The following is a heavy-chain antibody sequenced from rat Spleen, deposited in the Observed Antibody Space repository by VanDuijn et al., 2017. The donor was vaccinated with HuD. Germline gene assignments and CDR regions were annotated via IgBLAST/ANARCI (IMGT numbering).Heavy chain of an antibody. CDR1: GFTFDDYH. CDR2: ISYDGANT. Sequence: EVQLVESGGGLVQPERSLKLSCAASGFTFDDYHMAWVRQAPTKGLEWVASISYDGANTYYRDSIKGRFTVSRNNAESSLYLQMDSLRSEDTATYYCATDDSRISRFAYWGQGTLVTVSS. V-gene: IGHV5-20*01. CDR3: ATDDSRISRFAY. D-gene: IGHD2-7*01. J-gene: IGHJ3*01.